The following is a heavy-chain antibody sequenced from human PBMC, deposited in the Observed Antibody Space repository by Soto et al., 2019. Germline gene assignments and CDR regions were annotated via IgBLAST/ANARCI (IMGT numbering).Heavy chain of an antibody. Sequence: GASVKVSCKASGYTFTSYDINWVRQATGQGLEWMGWMNPNSGNTGYAQKFQGRVTMTRNTSISTAYMELSSLRSEDTAVYYCARGVDCSGGSCYLGSWFDPWGQGTLVTAPQ. D-gene: IGHD2-15*01. J-gene: IGHJ5*02. V-gene: IGHV1-8*01. CDR1: GYTFTSYD. CDR2: MNPNSGNT. CDR3: ARGVDCSGGSCYLGSWFDP.